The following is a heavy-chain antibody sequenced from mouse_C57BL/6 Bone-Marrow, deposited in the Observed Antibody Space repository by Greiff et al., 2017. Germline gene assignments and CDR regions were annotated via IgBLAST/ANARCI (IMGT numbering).Heavy chain of an antibody. CDR3: ARGVGPFAY. V-gene: IGHV3-6*01. CDR1: GYSITSGYY. CDR2: ISYDGSN. D-gene: IGHD3-3*01. Sequence: DVQLVESGPGLVKPSQSLSLTCSVTGYSITSGYYWNWIRQFPGNKLEWMGYISYDGSNNYNPSLKNRISITRDTSKNQFFLKLNSVTTEDTATYYCARGVGPFAYWGQETLVTVSA. J-gene: IGHJ3*01.